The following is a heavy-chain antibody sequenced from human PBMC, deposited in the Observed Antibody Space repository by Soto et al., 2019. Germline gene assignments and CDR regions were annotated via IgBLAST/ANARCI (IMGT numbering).Heavy chain of an antibody. CDR1: GGSMSSSNW. V-gene: IGHV4-4*02. CDR3: ARRGYGPGFPYYYGMDV. CDR2: IYHSGST. Sequence: PSETLSLTCAVSGGSMSSSNWWSWVRQPPGKGLEWIGEIYHSGSTNYNPSLKSRVTISVDKSKNQFSLKLSSVTAADTAVYYCARRGYGPGFPYYYGMDVWGQGTTVTVSS. D-gene: IGHD3-10*01. J-gene: IGHJ6*02.